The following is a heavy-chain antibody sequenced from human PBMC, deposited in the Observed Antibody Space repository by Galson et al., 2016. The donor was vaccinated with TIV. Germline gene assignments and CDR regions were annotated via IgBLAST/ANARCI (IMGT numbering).Heavy chain of an antibody. CDR1: GFSFSSFA. CDR2: ISGSGGHT. V-gene: IGHV3-23*01. J-gene: IGHJ4*02. Sequence: SLRLSCAASGFSFSSFAMSWVRQAPGKGLEWVASISGSGGHTHYGDSVQGRFTISRDDSKNALYLQMTSLTAEDTAVYFCAVLHEGYTSSGYWGQGALVTVSS. D-gene: IGHD5-18*01. CDR3: AVLHEGYTSSGY.